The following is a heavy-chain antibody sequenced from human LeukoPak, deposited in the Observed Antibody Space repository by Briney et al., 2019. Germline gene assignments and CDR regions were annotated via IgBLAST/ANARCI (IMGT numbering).Heavy chain of an antibody. D-gene: IGHD6-19*01. V-gene: IGHV4-59*12. Sequence: SETLSLTCTVSGGSISSYYWSWIRQPPGKGLEWIGYIYYSGSTNYNPSLKSRVTMSVDTSKNQFSLKLSSVTAADTAVYYCARDGAVAGYNWFDPWGQGTLVTVSS. CDR3: ARDGAVAGYNWFDP. CDR2: IYYSGST. J-gene: IGHJ5*02. CDR1: GGSISSYY.